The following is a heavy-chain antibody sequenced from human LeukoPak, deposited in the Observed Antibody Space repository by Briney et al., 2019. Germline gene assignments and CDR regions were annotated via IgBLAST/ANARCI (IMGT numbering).Heavy chain of an antibody. D-gene: IGHD7-27*01. CDR1: GYTFTSYA. J-gene: IGHJ5*02. CDR3: ARGPDGTGHWEGWFDP. V-gene: IGHV1-3*01. Sequence: ASAKVSCKASGYTFTSYAMHWVRQAPGQRLEWMGWINAGNGNTKYSQKFQGRVTITRDTSASTAYMELSSLRSEDTAVYYCARGPDGTGHWEGWFDPWGQGTLVTVSS. CDR2: INAGNGNT.